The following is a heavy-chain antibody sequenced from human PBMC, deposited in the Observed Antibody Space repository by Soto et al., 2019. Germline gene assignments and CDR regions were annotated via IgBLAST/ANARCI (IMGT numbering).Heavy chain of an antibody. CDR3: ARGQYSYDSSGSYFDH. CDR1: GGSISSSSYY. J-gene: IGHJ4*02. Sequence: SETLSLTCTVSGGSISSSSYYWGWIRQPPGKGLEWIGSIYYSGSTYYNPSLKSRVTISVDTSKNQFSLKVTSVTAADTAVYYCARGQYSYDSSGSYFDHWGQRILVTVSS. D-gene: IGHD3-22*01. V-gene: IGHV4-39*07. CDR2: IYYSGST.